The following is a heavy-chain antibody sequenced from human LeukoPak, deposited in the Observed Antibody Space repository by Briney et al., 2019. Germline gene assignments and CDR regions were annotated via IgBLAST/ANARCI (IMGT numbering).Heavy chain of an antibody. V-gene: IGHV3-30*18. J-gene: IGHJ4*02. CDR2: ISHDGSNK. D-gene: IGHD5-18*01. CDR1: GFTFSGYG. CDR3: AKEQIQLIPDY. Sequence: PGGSLRLSCAASGFTFSGYGMHWVRQAPGKGLEWVAVISHDGSNKYYADSVKGRFTISRDNSKNTLYLQMNSLRAEDTAVYYCAKEQIQLIPDYWGQGTLVTVSS.